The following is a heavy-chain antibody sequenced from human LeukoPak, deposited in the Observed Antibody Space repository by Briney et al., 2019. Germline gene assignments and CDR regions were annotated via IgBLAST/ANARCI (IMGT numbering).Heavy chain of an antibody. CDR1: GFPFSSYA. CDR2: ISGSGGST. CDR3: AKVLVVAAFDY. Sequence: QPGGSLRLSCSASGFPFSSYAMSWVRQAPGKGLGWVSAISGSGGSTCYADSVKGRFTISRDNSKNTLYLQMNSLRAEDTAVYYCAKVLVVAAFDYWGQGTLVTVSS. V-gene: IGHV3-23*01. D-gene: IGHD2-15*01. J-gene: IGHJ4*02.